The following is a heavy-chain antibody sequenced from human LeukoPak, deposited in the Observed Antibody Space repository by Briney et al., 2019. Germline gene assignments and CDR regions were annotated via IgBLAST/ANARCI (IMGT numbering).Heavy chain of an antibody. CDR2: INPSGGST. CDR1: GYTFTSYY. D-gene: IGHD5-24*01. V-gene: IGHV1-46*01. CDR3: ARDRWDNVEMATSIDY. Sequence: ASVKVSCKASGYTFTSYYMHWVRQAPGQGLEWMGIINPSGGSTSYAQKFQGRVTMTRDTSTSTVYMELSSLRSEDTAVYYCARDRWDNVEMATSIDYWGQGTLVTVSS. J-gene: IGHJ4*02.